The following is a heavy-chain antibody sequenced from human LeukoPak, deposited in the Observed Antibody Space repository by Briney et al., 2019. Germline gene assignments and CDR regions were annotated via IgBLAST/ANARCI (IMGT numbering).Heavy chain of an antibody. D-gene: IGHD5-18*01. CDR1: GFTFGSYE. J-gene: IGHJ4*02. V-gene: IGHV3-48*03. CDR3: ARLDTGTTYFDY. CDR2: SSGSGSTR. Sequence: PGGSLRLSCAASGFTFGSYEMNWVRQAPGKGLEWVSYSSGSGSTRYYADSVKGRFTISRDNGRNSLYLQMNSLRLEDTAVYYCARLDTGTTYFDYWGQGTLVTVSS.